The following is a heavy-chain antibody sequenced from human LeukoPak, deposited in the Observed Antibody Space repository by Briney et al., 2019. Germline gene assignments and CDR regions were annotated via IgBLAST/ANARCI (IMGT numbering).Heavy chain of an antibody. CDR1: GGSMSSYY. CDR3: ARDYRGTYPPGYFDY. D-gene: IGHD3-16*02. Sequence: SETLSLTCTVSGGSMSSYYWSWIRQPPGKGLEWIGYIYYSGSTNYNPSLKSRVTISLDTSKNQFSLNLSSLTAADTAVYYCARDYRGTYPPGYFDYWGQGTLVTVSS. CDR2: IYYSGST. V-gene: IGHV4-59*12. J-gene: IGHJ4*02.